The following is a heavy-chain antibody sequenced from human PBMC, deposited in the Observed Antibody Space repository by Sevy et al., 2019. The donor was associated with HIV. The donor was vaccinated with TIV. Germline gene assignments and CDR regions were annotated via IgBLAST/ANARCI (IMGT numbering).Heavy chain of an antibody. V-gene: IGHV1-2*02. CDR3: ARGDNFVVPPATVDY. J-gene: IGHJ4*02. CDR2: INRHIGGT. CDR1: GYTFTDYY. D-gene: IGHD2-2*01. Sequence: ASVKVSCKASGYTFTDYYIHWVRHAPGQGLEWMGWINRHIGGTNFAQKFQGRVTMTRDTSISTAYLDLSRLRSDDTAIYYCARGDNFVVPPATVDYWGQGTLVTVSS.